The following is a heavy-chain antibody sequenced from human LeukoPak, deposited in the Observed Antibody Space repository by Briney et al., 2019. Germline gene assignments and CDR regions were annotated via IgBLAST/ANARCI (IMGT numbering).Heavy chain of an antibody. D-gene: IGHD4-17*01. J-gene: IGHJ4*02. CDR3: AEDPHFGDYPYYFDS. CDR2: ISCDGSNK. CDR1: GFSFGNYD. Sequence: PGGSLRLSCAGTGFSFGNYDMHWVRQAPGKGLEWVAVISCDGSNKYYADSVKGRFTISRDDYNNTMYLQKNSLRAEDTAVYYCAEDPHFGDYPYYFDSWGQGTLVTVSS. V-gene: IGHV3-30*18.